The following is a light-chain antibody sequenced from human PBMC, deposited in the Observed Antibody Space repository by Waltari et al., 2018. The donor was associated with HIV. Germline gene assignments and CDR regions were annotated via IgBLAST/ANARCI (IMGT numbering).Light chain of an antibody. CDR1: SSNIGAGHD. J-gene: IGLJ2*01. V-gene: IGLV1-40*01. Sequence: QSVLTQPPSVSGAPGQRVTISCTGNSSNIGAGHDVHWYRQLPGTAPKFLISGNNFRPSGVPDRFSGSKSGTSDSLVITGLQADDEAVYYCHCTDSSLMGPVVFGGGTKLTVL. CDR3: HCTDSSLMGPVV. CDR2: GNN.